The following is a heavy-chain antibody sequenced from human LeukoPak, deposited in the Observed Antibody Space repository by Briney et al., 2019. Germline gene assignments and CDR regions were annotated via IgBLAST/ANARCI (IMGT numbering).Heavy chain of an antibody. V-gene: IGHV4-34*01. CDR1: GGSFSGYY. J-gene: IGHJ4*02. Sequence: PSETLSLTCAVYGGSFSGYYWSWLRQPPGKGLEWIGEINHSGSTNYNPSLKSRVTISVDTSKNQFSLKLSSVTAADTAVYYCARGLSNGTGSTFDYWGQGTLVTVSS. CDR3: ARGLSNGTGSTFDY. CDR2: INHSGST. D-gene: IGHD1-1*01.